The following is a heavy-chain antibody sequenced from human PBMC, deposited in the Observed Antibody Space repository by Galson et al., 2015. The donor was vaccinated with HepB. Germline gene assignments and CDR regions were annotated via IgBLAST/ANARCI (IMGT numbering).Heavy chain of an antibody. J-gene: IGHJ4*02. CDR2: ISDDGRNY. CDR3: AAKHGGEWLTSIFDY. Sequence: SLRLSCAVSGFTFRTYTMHWVRQTPGKGLQWVAMISDDGRNYNYVDSVKGRFTISRGNSRNTLYLQMSSLRIEDTAVYYCAAKHGGEWLTSIFDYWGQGALVTVAS. V-gene: IGHV3-30-3*02. D-gene: IGHD6-19*01. CDR1: GFTFRTYT.